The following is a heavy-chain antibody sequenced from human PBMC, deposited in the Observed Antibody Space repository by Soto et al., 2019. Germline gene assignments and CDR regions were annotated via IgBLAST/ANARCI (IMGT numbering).Heavy chain of an antibody. J-gene: IGHJ4*02. Sequence: QVQLVQSGAEVKKPGASVKVSCKTSGYTFTSYGIGWVRQAPGQGLEWMGWISAYNGNTNYAQKLQGRVTMTTDTSTSTAYMELRSLRSDDTAVYYCATSNCSGGSCYSYYFDYWGQGTLVTVSS. CDR3: ATSNCSGGSCYSYYFDY. CDR2: ISAYNGNT. D-gene: IGHD2-15*01. V-gene: IGHV1-18*01. CDR1: GYTFTSYG.